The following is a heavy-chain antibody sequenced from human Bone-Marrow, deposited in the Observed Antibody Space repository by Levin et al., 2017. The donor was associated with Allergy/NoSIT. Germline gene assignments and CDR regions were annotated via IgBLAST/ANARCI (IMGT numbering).Heavy chain of an antibody. J-gene: IGHJ4*02. CDR1: GFTFSSYA. CDR2: ISASGDDT. D-gene: IGHD1-26*01. CDR3: AKEGMIVGATTGFDS. Sequence: GESLKISCAASGFTFSSYAMSWVRQAPGKGLEWVSSISASGDDTFYADSVKGRFTFSRDNSKNTLYLQMNSLRAEDTALYYCAKEGMIVGATTGFDSWGQGTQVTVSS. V-gene: IGHV3-23*01.